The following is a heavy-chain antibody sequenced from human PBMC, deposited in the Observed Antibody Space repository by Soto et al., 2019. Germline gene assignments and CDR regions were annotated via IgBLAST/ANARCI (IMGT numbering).Heavy chain of an antibody. CDR3: VRGFGDSWNTGGYNWFDF. D-gene: IGHD1-1*01. Sequence: QVHLVQSGAEVKKPGASVKVSCKTSGYTFTKFDVNWVRQVAGQGLEWMGWMSPNSENKGYAQKFQGRVSMTRDNSITTAYMELSGLRYEDTAVYYCVRGFGDSWNTGGYNWFDFWGQGTLVTVSS. CDR1: GYTFTKFD. J-gene: IGHJ5*01. V-gene: IGHV1-8*01. CDR2: MSPNSENK.